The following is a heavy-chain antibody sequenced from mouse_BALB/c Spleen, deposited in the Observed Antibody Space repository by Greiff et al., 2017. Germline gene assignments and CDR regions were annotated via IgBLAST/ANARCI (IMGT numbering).Heavy chain of an antibody. J-gene: IGHJ4*01. CDR1: GFSLTSYG. CDR3: ARDRYDYLYAMDY. V-gene: IGHV2-9*02. Sequence: VHLVESGPGLVAPSQSLSITCTVSGFSLTSYGVHWVRQPPGKGLEWLGVIWAGGSTNYNSALMYRLSISKDNSKSQVFLKMNSLQTDDTAMYYCARDRYDYLYAMDYWGQGTSVTVSS. CDR2: IWAGGST. D-gene: IGHD2-4*01.